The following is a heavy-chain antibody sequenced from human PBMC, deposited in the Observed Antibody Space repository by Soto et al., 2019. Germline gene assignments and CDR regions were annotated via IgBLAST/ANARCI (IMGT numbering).Heavy chain of an antibody. V-gene: IGHV3-33*01. J-gene: IGHJ5*02. CDR1: GFTFSSYG. Sequence: GALRLSCAASGFTFSSYGMHWVRQAPGKGLEWVAVIWYDGSNKYYADSVKGRFTISRDNSKNTMYLQMNSLRAEDTAVYYCTRGKQSIAARRNWFDPWGQGT. CDR2: IWYDGSNK. CDR3: TRGKQSIAARRNWFDP. D-gene: IGHD6-6*01.